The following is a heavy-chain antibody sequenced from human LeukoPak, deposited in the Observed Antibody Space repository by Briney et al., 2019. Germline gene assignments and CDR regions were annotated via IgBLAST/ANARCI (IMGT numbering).Heavy chain of an antibody. J-gene: IGHJ5*02. D-gene: IGHD3-10*01. CDR2: IYPGDSDT. CDR3: ARQDGSGSYYMYNWFDP. V-gene: IGHV5-51*01. CDR1: GYSFTSYW. Sequence: GESLKISCKGSGYSFTSYWIGWVRQMPGKGLEWMGIIYPGDSDTSYSPSFQGQVTISADKSISTAYLQWSSLKASDTAMYYCARQDGSGSYYMYNWFDPWGQGTLVTVSS.